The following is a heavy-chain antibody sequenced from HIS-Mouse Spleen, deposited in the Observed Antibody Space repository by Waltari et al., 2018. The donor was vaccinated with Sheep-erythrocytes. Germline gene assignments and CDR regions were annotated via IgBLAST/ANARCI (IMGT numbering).Heavy chain of an antibody. D-gene: IGHD3-22*01. CDR1: GFSLSNARMG. CDR2: IFSNDEK. J-gene: IGHJ3*02. V-gene: IGHV2-26*01. CDR3: ARIKASYYDSSGYYAFDI. Sequence: QVTLKESGPVLVKPTETLTLTCTVSGFSLSNARMGVSWIRQPPGKALEWLAHIFSNDEKSYSTSLKCRLTIAKDTCKSPVVLTMTNMGPVYTATYYCARIKASYYDSSGYYAFDIWGQGTMVTFSS.